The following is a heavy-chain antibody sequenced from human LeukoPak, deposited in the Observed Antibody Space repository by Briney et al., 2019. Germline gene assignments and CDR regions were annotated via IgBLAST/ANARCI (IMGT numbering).Heavy chain of an antibody. D-gene: IGHD6-25*01. CDR1: GFTFSSYA. CDR3: AKDRWGIAAGDY. Sequence: GGSLRLSCAASGFTFSSYAMSWVRQGPGKRLEWVSGISGSGGSTYYADSVKGRFTISRDNSKNTLYLQMNSLRAEDTAVYYCAKDRWGIAAGDYWGQGTLVTVSS. J-gene: IGHJ4*02. CDR2: ISGSGGST. V-gene: IGHV3-23*01.